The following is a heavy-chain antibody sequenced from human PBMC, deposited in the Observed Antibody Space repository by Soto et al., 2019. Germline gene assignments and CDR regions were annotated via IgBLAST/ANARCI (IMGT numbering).Heavy chain of an antibody. CDR2: IKSKTDGGTT. CDR1: GFTFSNAW. J-gene: IGHJ4*02. D-gene: IGHD2-15*01. CDR3: TTPRTSGYCSGGSCYELGY. V-gene: IGHV3-15*01. Sequence: VGSLRLSCAASGFTFSNAWMSWVRQAPGKGLEWVGRIKSKTDGGTTDYAAPVKGRFTISRDDSKNTLYLQMNSLKTEDTAVYYCTTPRTSGYCSGGSCYELGYWGQGTLVTVSS.